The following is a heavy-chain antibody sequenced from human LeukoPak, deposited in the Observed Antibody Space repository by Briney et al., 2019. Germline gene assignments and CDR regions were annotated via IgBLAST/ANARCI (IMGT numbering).Heavy chain of an antibody. D-gene: IGHD3-3*01. CDR3: ARLNYDFWSGCYSFDY. Sequence: SSETLSLTCAVSGYSISSGYYWGWIRQPPGKGLEWIGSIYHSGSTYYNPSLKSRVTISVDTSKNQFSLKLSSVTAADTAVYYCARLNYDFWSGCYSFDYWGQGTLVTVSS. CDR1: GYSISSGYY. V-gene: IGHV4-38-2*01. J-gene: IGHJ4*02. CDR2: IYHSGST.